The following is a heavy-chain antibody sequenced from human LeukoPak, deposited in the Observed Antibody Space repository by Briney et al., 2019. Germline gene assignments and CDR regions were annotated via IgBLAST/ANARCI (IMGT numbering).Heavy chain of an antibody. V-gene: IGHV4-34*01. D-gene: IGHD3-10*01. J-gene: IGHJ4*02. CDR1: GGSFSGYY. Sequence: SETLSLTCAVYGGSFSGYYWSWIRQPPGKGLEWIGEINHSGSTNYNPSLKSRVTISVDTSKNQFSLKLSSVTAADTAVYYCARGGYYGSGSYYNVRTYWYFDYWGQGTQVTVSS. CDR3: ARGGYYGSGSYYNVRTYWYFDY. CDR2: INHSGST.